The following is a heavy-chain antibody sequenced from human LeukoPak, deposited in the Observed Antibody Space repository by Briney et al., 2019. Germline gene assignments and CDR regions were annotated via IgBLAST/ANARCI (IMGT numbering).Heavy chain of an antibody. V-gene: IGHV1-46*01. D-gene: IGHD4-17*01. CDR1: GYTFINYD. CDR3: ATDYGDYHFDY. J-gene: IGHJ4*02. Sequence: ASVKVSCKASGYTFINYDIRWVRQAPGQGLEWMGIINPSGGSTSYAQKFQGRVTMTRDTSTSTVYMELSSLRSEDTAVYYCATDYGDYHFDYWGQGTLVTVSS. CDR2: INPSGGST.